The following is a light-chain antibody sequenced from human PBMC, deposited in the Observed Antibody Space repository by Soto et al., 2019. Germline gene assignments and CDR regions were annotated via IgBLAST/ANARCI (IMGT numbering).Light chain of an antibody. V-gene: IGKV1-5*01. CDR2: SAS. CDR1: QSISSY. Sequence: DIQMTQSPSSRSASVGDRVTVTCRAGQSISSYLNWYQQRPGKAPKLLLYSASTLQTGVPSRFSGSGSGTEFTLTISSLQPDDFATYYCQHYNSYSEAFGQGTKVDIK. CDR3: QHYNSYSEA. J-gene: IGKJ1*01.